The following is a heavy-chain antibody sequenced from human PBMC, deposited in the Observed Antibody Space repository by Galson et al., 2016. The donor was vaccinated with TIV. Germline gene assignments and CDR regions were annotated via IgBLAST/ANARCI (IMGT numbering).Heavy chain of an antibody. CDR1: GHSINTEYC. V-gene: IGHV4-38-2*02. J-gene: IGHJ4*02. Sequence: SETLSLTCTVSGHSINTEYCWGWIRQPPGKGPEWIGSIYHTGSTYSNPSLRSRVTFSIDASKNLFSLKLISVTAADSAIYYCARPRTLEDLTTFDSWGQGTLVTVSS. CDR2: IYHTGST. D-gene: IGHD1-1*01. CDR3: ARPRTLEDLTTFDS.